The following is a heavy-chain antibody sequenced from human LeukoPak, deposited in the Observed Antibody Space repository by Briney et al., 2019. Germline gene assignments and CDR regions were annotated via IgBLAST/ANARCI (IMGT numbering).Heavy chain of an antibody. CDR3: ARDKVTTGWFDP. CDR1: GVSISSGGYY. D-gene: IGHD4-11*01. CDR2: IYYSGST. Sequence: SETLSLTCTVSGVSISSGGYYWSWIRRHPGKGLEWIGYIYYSGSTYYNPSLKSRVTISVDTSKNQFSLKLSSVTAADTAVYYCARDKVTTGWFDPWGQGTLVTVSS. V-gene: IGHV4-31*03. J-gene: IGHJ5*02.